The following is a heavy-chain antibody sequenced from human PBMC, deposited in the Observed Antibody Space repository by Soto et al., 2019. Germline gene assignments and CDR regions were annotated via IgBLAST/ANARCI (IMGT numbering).Heavy chain of an antibody. CDR3: ARVTWGYCSGGSCYLNYYYYGMDV. CDR1: GDSVSSNSAA. V-gene: IGHV6-1*01. CDR2: TYYRSKWYN. Sequence: SQTLSLTCAISGDSVSSNSAAWNWIRQSPSRGLEWLGRTYYRSKWYNDYAVSVKSRITINPDTSKSQFSLQLNSVTPEDTAVYYCARVTWGYCSGGSCYLNYYYYGMDVWGQGTTVTVSS. J-gene: IGHJ6*02. D-gene: IGHD2-15*01.